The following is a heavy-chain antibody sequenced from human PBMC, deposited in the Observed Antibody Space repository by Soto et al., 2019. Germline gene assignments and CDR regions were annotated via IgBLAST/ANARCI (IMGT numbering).Heavy chain of an antibody. Sequence: QITLKESGPTLVKPTQTLTLTCALSGFSVSARGVGVGWIRQPRGKALEWLAIIYWNDDKLYRPSLQSRLTITKDTSKNQVVLTMTNMDPVDTATYYCAHSPWGAAPDYWGQGTPVTVSS. CDR1: GFSVSARGVG. CDR2: IYWNDDK. D-gene: IGHD3-16*01. CDR3: AHSPWGAAPDY. V-gene: IGHV2-5*01. J-gene: IGHJ4*02.